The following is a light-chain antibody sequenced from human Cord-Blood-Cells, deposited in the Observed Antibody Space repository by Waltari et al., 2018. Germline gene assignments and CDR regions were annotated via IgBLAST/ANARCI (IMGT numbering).Light chain of an antibody. CDR1: SSDVGGYNY. J-gene: IGLJ2*01. CDR2: EVR. V-gene: IGLV2-14*01. CDR3: SSYTSSSTLV. Sequence: QSALTQPASVPGSPGQSITISCTGTSSDVGGYNYVSWYQQHPGKAPKLMIYEVRNRPSGVSNRFSGSKSGNTASLTISGLQAEDEADYYCSSYTSSSTLVFGGGTKLTVL.